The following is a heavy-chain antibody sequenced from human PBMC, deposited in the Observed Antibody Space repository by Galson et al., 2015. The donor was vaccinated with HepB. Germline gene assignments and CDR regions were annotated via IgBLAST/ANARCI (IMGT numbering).Heavy chain of an antibody. D-gene: IGHD3-3*01. CDR1: GYTFTGYY. Sequence: SVKVSCKASGYTFTGYYMHWVRQAPGQGLEWMGRINPNSGGTNYAQKFQGRVTMTRDTSISTAYMELSRLRSDDTAVYYCARDQGRFGVVMYYYYYYMDVWGKGTTVTVSS. J-gene: IGHJ6*03. V-gene: IGHV1-2*06. CDR2: INPNSGGT. CDR3: ARDQGRFGVVMYYYYYYMDV.